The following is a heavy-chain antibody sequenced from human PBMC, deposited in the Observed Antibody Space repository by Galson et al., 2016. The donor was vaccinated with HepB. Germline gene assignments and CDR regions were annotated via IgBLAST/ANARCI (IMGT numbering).Heavy chain of an antibody. CDR3: ARAGPRGWPIVRDAFDI. V-gene: IGHV1-69*13. CDR2: IIPILGTA. D-gene: IGHD6-19*01. Sequence: SVKVSCKASGGTFSNYILNWVRQAPGQGLEWMGVIIPILGTANYAQKFQGRVTITADESTSTIYMAVSSLSSEDTAVYYCARAGPRGWPIVRDAFDIWGQGTEVTVSS. J-gene: IGHJ3*02. CDR1: GGTFSNYI.